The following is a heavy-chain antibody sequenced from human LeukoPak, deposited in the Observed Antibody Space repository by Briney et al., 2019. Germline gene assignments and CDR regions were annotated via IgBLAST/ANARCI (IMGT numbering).Heavy chain of an antibody. Sequence: ASVKVSCKASGYTFTSYDINWVRQATGQGLEWKGWMNPNSGNTGYAQKFQGRVTMTRNTSISTAYMELSSLRSEDTAVYYCARAEYSGSYIYYYYMDVWGKGTTVTISS. CDR3: ARAEYSGSYIYYYYMDV. CDR1: GYTFTSYD. D-gene: IGHD1-26*01. J-gene: IGHJ6*03. CDR2: MNPNSGNT. V-gene: IGHV1-8*01.